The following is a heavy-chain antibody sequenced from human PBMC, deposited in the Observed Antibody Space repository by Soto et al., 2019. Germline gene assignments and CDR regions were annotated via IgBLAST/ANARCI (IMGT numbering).Heavy chain of an antibody. V-gene: IGHV1-18*01. J-gene: IGHJ4*02. CDR3: AGDGPRTGY. CDR2: ISAYNGNT. CDR1: GYTFSSYH. Sequence: QVQLVQSGAEVKKPGASVKVSCKASGYTFSSYHISWVRQAPGQGLEWMGWISAYNGNTNYAQKLQGRVTMTTDTSTSTADMELRSPRSDDTAVCYCAGDGPRTGYWGQGTPVIVPS.